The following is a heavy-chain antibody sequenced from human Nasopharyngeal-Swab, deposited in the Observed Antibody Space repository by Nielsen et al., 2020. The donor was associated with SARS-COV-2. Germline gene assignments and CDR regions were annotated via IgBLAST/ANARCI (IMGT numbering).Heavy chain of an antibody. CDR3: ARDLSQGYYYYYMDV. V-gene: IGHV1-69*01. CDR1: GGTFSSYA. J-gene: IGHJ6*03. Sequence: KVSCKASGGTFSSYAISWVRQAPGQGLEWMGGIIPIFGTANYAQKFQGRVTITADESTSTAYMELSSLRSEDTAVYYCARDLSQGYYYYYMDVWGKGTTVTVSS. CDR2: IIPIFGTA.